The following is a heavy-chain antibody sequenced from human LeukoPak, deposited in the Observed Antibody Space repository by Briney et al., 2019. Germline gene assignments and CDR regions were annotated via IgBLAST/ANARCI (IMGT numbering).Heavy chain of an antibody. Sequence: GASVKVSCKASGYTFTSYAMHWVRQAPGQRLEWMGWINAGNGNTKYSQKFQGRVTITRDTSASTAYMELSSLRSEDTAVYYCARDQGPSSLLWFGVPFDYWGQGTLVTVSS. CDR2: INAGNGNT. V-gene: IGHV1-3*01. CDR1: GYTFTSYA. J-gene: IGHJ4*02. CDR3: ARDQGPSSLLWFGVPFDY. D-gene: IGHD3-10*01.